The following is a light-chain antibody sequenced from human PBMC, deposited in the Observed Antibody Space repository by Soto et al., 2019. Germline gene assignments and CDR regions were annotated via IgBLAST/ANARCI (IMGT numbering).Light chain of an antibody. CDR3: SSYTSSSTYV. CDR2: DVN. V-gene: IGLV2-14*03. Sequence: QSALTQPASVSGSPGQSITISCTGTSSDDGGYNFVSWYQQHPGKAPKLMIYDVNNRPSGVSNRFSGSKSGNTASLTISGLQAEDEADYYCSSYTSSSTYVFGTGTKVTVL. CDR1: SSDDGGYNF. J-gene: IGLJ1*01.